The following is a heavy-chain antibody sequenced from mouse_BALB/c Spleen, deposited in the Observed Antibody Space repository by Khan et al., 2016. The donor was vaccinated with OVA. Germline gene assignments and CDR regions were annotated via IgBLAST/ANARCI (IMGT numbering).Heavy chain of an antibody. Sequence: EVQLQESGPGLVKPSQSLSLTCTVTGYSITSDYAWDWIRQLPGNKLEWMGFISYGGSTSYNPSLKSRISITRDTSKNQFFLQLNSVTTEDTATYYCARKNYYGYAMDYWDKGTSVTVSS. D-gene: IGHD1-1*01. CDR3: ARKNYYGYAMDY. J-gene: IGHJ4*01. CDR2: ISYGGST. V-gene: IGHV3-2*02. CDR1: GYSITSDYA.